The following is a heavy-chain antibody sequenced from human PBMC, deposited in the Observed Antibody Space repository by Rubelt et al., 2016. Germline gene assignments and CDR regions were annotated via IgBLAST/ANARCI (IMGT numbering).Heavy chain of an antibody. Sequence: QLQLQESGPGLVKPSETLSLTCTVSAGSISRSTSYWGWIRQAPGKGLEWIGSIDYSGSSYYNPSLKSRVTISVDSSKNQFSRKLSSVTAADTAVYYCARTYRYDSDYWGQGTLVTVSS. J-gene: IGHJ4*02. CDR1: AGSISRSTSY. CDR2: IDYSGSS. CDR3: ARTYRYDSDY. D-gene: IGHD1-26*01. V-gene: IGHV4-39*01.